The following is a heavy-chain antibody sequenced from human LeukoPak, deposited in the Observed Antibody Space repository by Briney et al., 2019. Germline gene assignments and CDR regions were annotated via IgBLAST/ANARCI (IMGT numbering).Heavy chain of an antibody. Sequence: SETLSLTCTVSGGSINSADYYWSWIRQHPGKGLEWIGYIYYSGSRYYNPSLKSRVSISIDTSKDQFSLNLSSVTAADAAVYYCARDLGGDGFNLRNWFDPWGQGTLVTVSS. V-gene: IGHV4-31*03. CDR1: GGSINSADYY. CDR3: ARDLGGDGFNLRNWFDP. CDR2: IYYSGSR. J-gene: IGHJ5*02. D-gene: IGHD5-24*01.